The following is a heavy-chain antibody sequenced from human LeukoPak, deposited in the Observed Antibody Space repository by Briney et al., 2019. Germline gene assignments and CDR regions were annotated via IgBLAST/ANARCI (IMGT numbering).Heavy chain of an antibody. D-gene: IGHD5-12*01. CDR2: IYYSGST. V-gene: IGHV4-59*08. CDR3: ARHRGYSGYVDY. CDR1: GGSFSGYY. J-gene: IGHJ4*02. Sequence: PSETLSLTCAVYGGSFSGYYWSWTRQPPGKGLEWIGYIYYSGSTNYNPSLKSRVTISVDTSKNQFSLKLSSVTAADTAVYYCARHRGYSGYVDYWGQGTLVTVSS.